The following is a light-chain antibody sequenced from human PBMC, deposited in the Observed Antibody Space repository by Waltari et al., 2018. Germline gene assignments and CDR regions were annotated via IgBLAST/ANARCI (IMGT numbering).Light chain of an antibody. V-gene: IGKV3-11*01. J-gene: IGKJ4*01. CDR2: DAS. CDR1: QSVSTS. CDR3: QQHGKWPLS. Sequence: EIELTQSPATLSLSPGERATLFCRASQSVSTSLAWYQQKPGQAPRLLIHDASNRATGTPARFSGSGSGTDFSLTIGSLEPEDFAVYYCQQHGKWPLSFGGGTKVEI.